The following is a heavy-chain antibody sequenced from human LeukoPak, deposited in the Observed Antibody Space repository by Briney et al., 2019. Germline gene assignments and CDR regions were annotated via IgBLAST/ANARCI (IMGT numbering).Heavy chain of an antibody. J-gene: IGHJ2*01. CDR1: GFTFSSYA. D-gene: IGHD1-26*01. CDR3: AKPVRIATGYFDL. CDR2: ISGSGGST. Sequence: GGSLRLSCAASGFTFSSYAMSWVRQAPGKGLEWVSAISGSGGSTYYADSVKGRFTISRDNSKNMLYLQMNSLRAEDTAVYYCAKPVRIATGYFDLWGRGTLVTVSS. V-gene: IGHV3-23*01.